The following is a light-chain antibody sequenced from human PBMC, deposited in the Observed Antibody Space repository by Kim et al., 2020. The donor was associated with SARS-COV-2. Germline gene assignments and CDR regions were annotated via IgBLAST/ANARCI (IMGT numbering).Light chain of an antibody. CDR1: KLGDKY. CDR2: QDT. Sequence: VSPGQTARITCSGDKLGDKYACWYQQKPGQAPVLVIYQDTKRPSGVPERFSGSNSGNTATLTISGTQAMDEADYYCQACDSSTAWVFGGGTQLTVL. CDR3: QACDSSTAWV. J-gene: IGLJ3*02. V-gene: IGLV3-1*01.